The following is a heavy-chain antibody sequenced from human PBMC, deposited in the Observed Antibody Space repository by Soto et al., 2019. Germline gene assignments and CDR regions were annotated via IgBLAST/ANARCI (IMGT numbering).Heavy chain of an antibody. CDR3: ARGSDYYLYYFDY. J-gene: IGHJ4*02. D-gene: IGHD3-22*01. CDR2: IISIFGTA. V-gene: IGHV1-69*13. CDR1: GGTFSSYA. Sequence: SVKVSCKASGGTFSSYAISWVRQAPGQGLEWMGGIISIFGTANYAQKFQGRVTITADESTSSAYMELSSLRSEDTAVYYFARGSDYYLYYFDYWGQGTLVTVSS.